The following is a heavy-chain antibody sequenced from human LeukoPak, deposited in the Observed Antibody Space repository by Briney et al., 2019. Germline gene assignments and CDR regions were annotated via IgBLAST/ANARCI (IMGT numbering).Heavy chain of an antibody. CDR2: ISWDACSI. D-gene: IGHD5-18*01. Sequence: PGGSLRLSCAASGFTFDDYTMHWVRQAPGKGLEWVSLISWDACSIYYGDSVKGRFTISRDNSKNSLYLQMKSLRTEDTDLYYCAKDIEGYTHGVDYWGQGTLVTVSS. CDR1: GFTFDDYT. J-gene: IGHJ4*02. CDR3: AKDIEGYTHGVDY. V-gene: IGHV3-43*01.